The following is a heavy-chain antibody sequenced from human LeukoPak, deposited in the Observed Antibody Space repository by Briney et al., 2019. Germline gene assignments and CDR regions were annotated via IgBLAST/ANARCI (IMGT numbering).Heavy chain of an antibody. V-gene: IGHV4-59*08. CDR1: GGSISSYY. CDR2: IYDSGTT. J-gene: IGHJ6*02. CDR3: ARVIRNNYYYFYGMDA. Sequence: SETLSLTCTVSGGSISSYYWSWIRQPPGKGLEWIGCIYDSGTTYYNPSLKSRVTMSVDTSKNQFSLKLTSVTAADTAVYYCARVIRNNYYYFYGMDAWGQGTTVTVSS. D-gene: IGHD3-10*01.